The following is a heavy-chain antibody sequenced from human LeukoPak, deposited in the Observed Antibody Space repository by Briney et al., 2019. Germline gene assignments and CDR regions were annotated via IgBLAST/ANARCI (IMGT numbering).Heavy chain of an antibody. CDR1: GFTFSSNA. J-gene: IGHJ6*04. Sequence: GGSLRLSCAVSGFTFSSNALSWVRQAPGKGLEWVSAISGGGGSSGGSTYYADSVKGRFTISKDNSKNTLYLQMSSLRAEDTAVYYCARCASAVPAAVAYWGKGTTVTVSS. CDR3: ARCASAVPAAVAY. V-gene: IGHV3-23*01. CDR2: ISGGGGSSGGST. D-gene: IGHD2-2*01.